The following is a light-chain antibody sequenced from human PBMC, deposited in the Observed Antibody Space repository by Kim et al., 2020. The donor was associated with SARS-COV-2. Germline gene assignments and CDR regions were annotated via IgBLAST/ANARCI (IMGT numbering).Light chain of an antibody. CDR1: RSDVGGYNY. CDR3: SSYTTSSTLL. Sequence: QSALTQPASVSGSPGQSITISCTGTRSDVGGYNYVSWYQQHPDKPPKLMIYDVTNRPSGVSNRFSGSKSGNTASLTISGLQTEDEADYYCSSYTTSSTLLFGGGTQLPVL. CDR2: DVT. V-gene: IGLV2-14*01. J-gene: IGLJ2*01.